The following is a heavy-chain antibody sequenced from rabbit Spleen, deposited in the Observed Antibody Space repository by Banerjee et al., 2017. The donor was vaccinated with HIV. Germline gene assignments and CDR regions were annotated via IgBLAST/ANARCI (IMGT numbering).Heavy chain of an antibody. CDR1: GFSFSANYY. CDR2: INTGSGSA. CDR3: ARNPYAGVRSDGYIYYFNL. V-gene: IGHV1S40*01. Sequence: QSLEESGGGLVQPEGSLTLTCTASGFSFSANYYMCWVRQAPGKGLEWIGCINTGSGSAYYASWVISRFTISKTSSTTVTLQMTSLTAADTATHFCARNPYAGVRSDGYIYYFNLCGQGTLGTVS. D-gene: IGHD6-1*01. J-gene: IGHJ4*01.